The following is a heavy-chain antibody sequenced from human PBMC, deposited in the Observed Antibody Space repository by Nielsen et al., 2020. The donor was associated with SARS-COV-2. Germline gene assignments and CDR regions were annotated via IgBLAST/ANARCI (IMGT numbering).Heavy chain of an antibody. CDR2: ISSSSSYI. Sequence: WLRQPPGKGLEWVSSISSSSSYIYYADSVKGRFTISRDNAKNSLYLQMNSLRAEDTAVHYCAREGTNYDFWSGYYPNYYYYYMDVWGKGTTVTVSS. CDR3: AREGTNYDFWSGYYPNYYYYYMDV. J-gene: IGHJ6*03. V-gene: IGHV3-21*01. D-gene: IGHD3-3*01.